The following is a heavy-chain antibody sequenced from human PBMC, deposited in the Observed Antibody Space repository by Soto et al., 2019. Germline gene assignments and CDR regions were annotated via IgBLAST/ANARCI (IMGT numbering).Heavy chain of an antibody. V-gene: IGHV3-48*01. Sequence: EVQLVESGGGLVQPGGSLRLSCVASGFIFNSYSMNWVRQAPGKGLEWISYINSASTSVFYADSVKGRFTISRDNARNSLDLQMNSLRADDAAVYYCASSASPDAYWGQGTLVTVSS. CDR1: GFIFNSYS. J-gene: IGHJ4*02. D-gene: IGHD1-26*01. CDR2: INSASTSV. CDR3: ASSASPDAY.